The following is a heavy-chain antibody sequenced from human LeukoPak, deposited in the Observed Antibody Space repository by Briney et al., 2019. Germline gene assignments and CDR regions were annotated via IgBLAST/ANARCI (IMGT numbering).Heavy chain of an antibody. CDR3: AREGAGYVLRFLGV. J-gene: IGHJ6*04. V-gene: IGHV4-38-2*02. CDR2: IYHSGST. CDR1: GYSISSGYY. Sequence: SETLSLTCTVSGYSISSGYYWGWIRQPPGKGLEWIGSIYHSGSTYYNPSLKSRVTISVDTSKNQFSLKLSSVTAADTAVYYCAREGAGYVLRFLGVWGKGTTVTVSS. D-gene: IGHD3-3*01.